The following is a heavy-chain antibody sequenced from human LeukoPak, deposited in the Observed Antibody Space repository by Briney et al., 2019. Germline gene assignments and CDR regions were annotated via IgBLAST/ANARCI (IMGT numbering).Heavy chain of an antibody. Sequence: SETLSLTCTVSGGSISSGGYYWSWIRQHPGKGLEWIGYIYYSGSTYYNPSLKSRVTISVDTSKNQFSLKLSSVTAADTAVYYCARESVWGSYRYFDCWGQGTLVTVSS. V-gene: IGHV4-31*03. CDR1: GGSISSGGYY. J-gene: IGHJ4*02. CDR2: IYYSGST. CDR3: ARESVWGSYRYFDC. D-gene: IGHD3-16*02.